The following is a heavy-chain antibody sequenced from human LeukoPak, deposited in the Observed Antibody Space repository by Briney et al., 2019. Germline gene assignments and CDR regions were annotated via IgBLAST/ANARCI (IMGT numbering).Heavy chain of an antibody. CDR3: AREAVTKYYFDY. D-gene: IGHD4-17*01. V-gene: IGHV4-59*01. CDR1: GVSISTYY. Sequence: PSETLSLTCSVSGVSISTYYWICIRQPPAKGLEWMGFFSYSGSTKYNPSLKSRVTMSVDTSKNQFSLKLSSVTAADTAVYYCAREAVTKYYFDYWGQGTLVTVSS. J-gene: IGHJ4*02. CDR2: FSYSGST.